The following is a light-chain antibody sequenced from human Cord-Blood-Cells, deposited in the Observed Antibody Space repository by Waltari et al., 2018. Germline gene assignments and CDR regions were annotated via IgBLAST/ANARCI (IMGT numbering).Light chain of an antibody. V-gene: IGLV2-14*01. J-gene: IGLJ3*02. CDR2: DVS. CDR3: SSYTSSSTL. Sequence: QYALTQPASVSGSPGQSITISCTGTSSDVGGYNYVPWYQQHPGKAPKLMIYDVSNRPSVVSNRFSGSKSGNTASLTISGLQAEDEADYYCSSYTSSSTLFGGGTKLTVL. CDR1: SSDVGGYNY.